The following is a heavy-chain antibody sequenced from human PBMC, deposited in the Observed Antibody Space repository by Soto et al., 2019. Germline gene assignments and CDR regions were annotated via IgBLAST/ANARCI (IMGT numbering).Heavy chain of an antibody. CDR3: AKSIGYYYGSGKAYYYYGMDV. D-gene: IGHD3-10*01. V-gene: IGHV3-9*01. CDR2: ISWNSGSI. Sequence: LRLSCAASGFTFDDYAMHWVRQAPGKGLERVSGISWNSGSIGYADSVKGRFTISRDNAKNSLYLQMNSLRAEDTALYYCAKSIGYYYGSGKAYYYYGMDVWGQGTTVTVSS. CDR1: GFTFDDYA. J-gene: IGHJ6*02.